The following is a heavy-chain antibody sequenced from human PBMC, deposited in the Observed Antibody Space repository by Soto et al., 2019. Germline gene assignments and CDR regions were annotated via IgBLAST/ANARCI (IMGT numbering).Heavy chain of an antibody. J-gene: IGHJ4*02. Sequence: EVQLVESGGGLVQPGRSLRLSCAASGFTFDDYAMHWVRQAPGKGLEWVSGISWNCGSIGYADSVKGRFTISKDNAKNSLYLQMNSLRDEDTAVYYCAKDSERGYSGYDFGKTWDYWGQGTLVTVSS. D-gene: IGHD5-12*01. CDR2: ISWNCGSI. CDR3: AKDSERGYSGYDFGKTWDY. V-gene: IGHV3-9*01. CDR1: GFTFDDYA.